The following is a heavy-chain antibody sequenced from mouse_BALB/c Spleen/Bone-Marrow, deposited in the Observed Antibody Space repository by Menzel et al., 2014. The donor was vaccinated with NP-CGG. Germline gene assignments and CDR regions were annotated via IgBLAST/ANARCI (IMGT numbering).Heavy chain of an antibody. J-gene: IGHJ2*01. Sequence: EVMLVESGGGLVKPGGSLKLSCAASGFTFSSYAMSWVRQTPEKRLEWVATISSGGNYTYYPDSVKGRFTIPRDNAKNTLYLQMSSLRSEDTAMYYCARYYGSSYDYWGQGTTLTVSS. CDR3: ARYYGSSYDY. D-gene: IGHD1-1*01. V-gene: IGHV5-9-1*01. CDR1: GFTFSSYA. CDR2: ISSGGNYT.